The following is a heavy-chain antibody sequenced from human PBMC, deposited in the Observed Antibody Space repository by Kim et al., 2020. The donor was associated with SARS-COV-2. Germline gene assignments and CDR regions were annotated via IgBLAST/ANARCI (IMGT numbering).Heavy chain of an antibody. CDR3: AKDIQDIVATMGYFDY. J-gene: IGHJ4*03. D-gene: IGHD5-12*01. CDR1: GFTFDDYA. Sequence: GGSLRLSCAASGFTFDDYAMHWVRQAPGKGLEWVSGISWNSGSIGYADSVKGRFTISRDNAKNSLYLQMNSLRAEDTALYYCAKDIQDIVATMGYFDYWG. CDR2: ISWNSGSI. V-gene: IGHV3-9*01.